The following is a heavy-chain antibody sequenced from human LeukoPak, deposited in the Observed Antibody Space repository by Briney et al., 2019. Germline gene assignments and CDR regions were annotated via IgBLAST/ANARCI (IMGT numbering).Heavy chain of an antibody. CDR3: ARNYCSGGSCSSLWGFDH. Sequence: PSETLSLTCAVYGGSFSGYYWSWIRQPPGKGLEWIGEINHSGSTNYNPSLKSRVTISVDTSKNQFSLKLSSVTAADTAVYYCARNYCSGGSCSSLWGFDHWGQGTLVTVSS. J-gene: IGHJ5*02. CDR2: INHSGST. CDR1: GGSFSGYY. V-gene: IGHV4-34*01. D-gene: IGHD2-15*01.